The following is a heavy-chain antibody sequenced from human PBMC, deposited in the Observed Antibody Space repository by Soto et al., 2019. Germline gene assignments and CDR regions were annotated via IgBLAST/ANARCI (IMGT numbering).Heavy chain of an antibody. CDR3: ARDVGV. V-gene: IGHV3-66*01. CDR2: IYSVGST. Sequence: EVQLVESGGGLVERGGSLRLSCAASGITVYTNYMSWVRQAPGKGLGWVSVIYSVGSTSYADSVKGRFTISRDGSKNTVYLQMNIRRAEDTAVYYWARDVGVGGRGTTVTVSS. J-gene: IGHJ6*03. CDR1: GITVYTNY.